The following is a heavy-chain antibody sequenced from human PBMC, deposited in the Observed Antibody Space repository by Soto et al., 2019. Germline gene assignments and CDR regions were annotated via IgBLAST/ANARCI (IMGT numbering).Heavy chain of an antibody. Sequence: QVQLVQSGAEVKKPGSSVKVSCKASGGTFSSYAFSWVRQAPGQGLEWMGGIIPIFGTANYAQKFQGRVTSTADESTRTAYMGLSSLRAEDTAVYFCARVRVRFLEWLGSEGWGQETLVTVSS. CDR1: GGTFSSYA. V-gene: IGHV1-69*12. D-gene: IGHD3-3*01. CDR3: ARVRVRFLEWLGSEG. J-gene: IGHJ4*02. CDR2: IIPIFGTA.